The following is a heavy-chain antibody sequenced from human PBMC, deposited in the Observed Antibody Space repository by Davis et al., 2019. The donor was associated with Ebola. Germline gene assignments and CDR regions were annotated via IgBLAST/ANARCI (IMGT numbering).Heavy chain of an antibody. V-gene: IGHV3-53*01. CDR1: GFSVSDNY. CDR2: IYRGGST. J-gene: IGHJ3*02. Sequence: PGGSLRLSCAASGFSVSDNYMSWVRQAPGKGPEWVSVIYRGGSTYYADTVRGRFTISRDTSKNMLELQMESLGAEDTAVYYCARVGDWSGDVYVDAFDIWGQGTMVTVSS. CDR3: ARVGDWSGDVYVDAFDI. D-gene: IGHD3-3*01.